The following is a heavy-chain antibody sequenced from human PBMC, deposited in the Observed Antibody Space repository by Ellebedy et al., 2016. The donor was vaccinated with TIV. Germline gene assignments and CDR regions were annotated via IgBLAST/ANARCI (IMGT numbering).Heavy chain of an antibody. CDR3: ARDPWTDDYNDYGAFDI. CDR1: GFAFSSYW. CDR2: IKQEGSEK. J-gene: IGHJ3*02. Sequence: GESLKISCVASGFAFSSYWMTSVRQAPGTGLEWVANIKQEGSEKWYVDSVQGRFTISRDNAKNSLYLQVNSLTAEDTAVYYCARDPWTDDYNDYGAFDIWGQGTMVTLSS. D-gene: IGHD4-17*01. V-gene: IGHV3-7*01.